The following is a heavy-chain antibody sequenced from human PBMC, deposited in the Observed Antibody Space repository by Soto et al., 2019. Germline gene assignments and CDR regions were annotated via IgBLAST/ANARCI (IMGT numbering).Heavy chain of an antibody. Sequence: QVQLQQWGAGLLKPSETLSLTCAVYGGSFSGYYWSWIRQPPGKGLEWIGEINHSGSTNYNPSLKSRVTISVDTSKNQFSLKLSSVTAADTAVYYCARGDNWNDLAWYFDLWGRGTLVTVSS. CDR1: GGSFSGYY. D-gene: IGHD1-20*01. J-gene: IGHJ2*01. CDR3: ARGDNWNDLAWYFDL. CDR2: INHSGST. V-gene: IGHV4-34*01.